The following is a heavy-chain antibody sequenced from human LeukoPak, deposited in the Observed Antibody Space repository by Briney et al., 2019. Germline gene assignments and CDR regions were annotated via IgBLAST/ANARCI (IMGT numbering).Heavy chain of an antibody. CDR2: VDPEDGET. CDR1: GYTFTDYY. V-gene: IGHV1-69-2*01. D-gene: IGHD6-6*01. CDR3: ATLYSSSSRNY. Sequence: ASVKVSCKASGYTFTDYYMHRVQQAPGKGLEWMGRVDPEDGETIYAEKFQGRVTITADTSTDTAYMELSSLRSEDTAVYYCATLYSSSSRNYWGQGTLATVSS. J-gene: IGHJ4*02.